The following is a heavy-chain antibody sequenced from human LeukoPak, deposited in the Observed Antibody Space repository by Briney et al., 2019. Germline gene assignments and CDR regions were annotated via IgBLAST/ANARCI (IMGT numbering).Heavy chain of an antibody. CDR1: GFTFDDYA. Sequence: PGGSLRLSCAASGFTFDDYAMHWVRQAPGKGLEWVSGISWNSGSIGYADSVKGRFTISRDNAKNSLYLQMNSLRAEDTALYYCAKNFDWSLSPYYYYGMDVWGQGTTVTVSS. V-gene: IGHV3-9*01. CDR2: ISWNSGSI. CDR3: AKNFDWSLSPYYYYGMDV. J-gene: IGHJ6*02. D-gene: IGHD3-9*01.